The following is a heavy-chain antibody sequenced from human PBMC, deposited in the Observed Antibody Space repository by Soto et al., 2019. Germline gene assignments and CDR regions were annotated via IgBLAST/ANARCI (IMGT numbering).Heavy chain of an antibody. CDR1: GYTFTSYY. D-gene: IGHD2-15*01. CDR2: INPSGGST. V-gene: IGHV1-46*01. CDR3: ARVGPGGNAVNYYYYGMDV. J-gene: IGHJ6*02. Sequence: ASVKVSCKASGYTFTSYYMHWVRQAPGQGLEWMGIINPSGGSTSYAQKFQGRVTMTRDTSTSTVYMELSSLRSEDTAVYYCARVGPGGNAVNYYYYGMDVWGQGTTVTVSS.